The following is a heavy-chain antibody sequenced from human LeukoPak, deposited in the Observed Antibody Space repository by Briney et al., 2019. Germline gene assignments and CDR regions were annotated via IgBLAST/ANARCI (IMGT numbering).Heavy chain of an antibody. CDR1: GYTFTSSW. CDR2: INPSDGST. J-gene: IGHJ4*02. D-gene: IGHD3-10*01. CDR3: ARLYGAGTNDC. Sequence: ASVKVPCKASGYTFTSSWVHWVRQAPGPGLEWMGIINPSDGSTIYAQNFQGRVTLTRDTSTSTVYMELSSLRPEDTAVYYCARLYGAGTNDCWGQGTLVTVSS. V-gene: IGHV1-46*01.